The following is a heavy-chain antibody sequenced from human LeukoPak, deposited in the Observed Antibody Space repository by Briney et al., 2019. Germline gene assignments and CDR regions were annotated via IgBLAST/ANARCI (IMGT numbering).Heavy chain of an antibody. CDR2: VYYSGST. Sequence: PSETLSLTCTVSGDPISSYGDSSHYKWTWIRQPPGKGLEWIGYVYYSGSTNYNPSLKSRVTISVDTSKNQLSLKLTSVTAADTAIHYCAREYSGFDYWGQGTLVTVSS. D-gene: IGHD5-12*01. CDR1: GDPISSYGDSSHY. J-gene: IGHJ4*02. CDR3: AREYSGFDY. V-gene: IGHV4-61*01.